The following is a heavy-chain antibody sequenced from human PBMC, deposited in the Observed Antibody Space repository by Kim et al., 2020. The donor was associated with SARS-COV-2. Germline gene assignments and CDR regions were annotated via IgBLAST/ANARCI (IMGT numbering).Heavy chain of an antibody. D-gene: IGHD6-13*01. Sequence: DSVRGRFTISRDNSKNTLFLQMNSLRAEDTAVYYCAKVHSSSYYYYGMDVWGQGTTVTVSS. CDR3: AKVHSSSYYYYGMDV. V-gene: IGHV3-23*01. J-gene: IGHJ6*02.